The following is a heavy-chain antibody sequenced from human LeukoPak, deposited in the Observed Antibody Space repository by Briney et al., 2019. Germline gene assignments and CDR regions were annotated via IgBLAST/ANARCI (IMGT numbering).Heavy chain of an antibody. CDR2: ISSSDSTI. CDR3: ARTIEMATISYFDY. Sequence: PGGSLRLSCAASGFTFSSYEMNWVRQAPGKGLEWVSYISSSDSTIYYADSVKGRFTISRDNAKNSLYLRMNSLRAGDTAVYYCARTIEMATISYFDYWGQGTLVTVSS. D-gene: IGHD5-24*01. V-gene: IGHV3-48*03. J-gene: IGHJ4*02. CDR1: GFTFSSYE.